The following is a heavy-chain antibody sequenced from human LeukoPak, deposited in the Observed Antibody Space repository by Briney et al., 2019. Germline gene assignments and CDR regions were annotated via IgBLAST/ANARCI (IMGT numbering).Heavy chain of an antibody. CDR3: AKDDPNDYMPWIY. CDR1: GYSISSGYY. CDR2: IYHSGST. V-gene: IGHV4-38-2*02. Sequence: SETLSLTCTVSGYSISSGYYWGWIRQPPGKGLEWIGSIYHSGSTYYNPSLKSRVTISVDTSKNQFSLKLSSVTAADTAVYYCAKDDPNDYMPWIYWGQGTLVTVSS. J-gene: IGHJ4*02. D-gene: IGHD4-11*01.